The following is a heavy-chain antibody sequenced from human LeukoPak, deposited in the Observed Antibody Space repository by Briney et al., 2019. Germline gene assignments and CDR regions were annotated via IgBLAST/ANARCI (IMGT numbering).Heavy chain of an antibody. CDR3: AKDRSGSYYDAFNM. D-gene: IGHD1-26*01. CDR1: GFTFDDYA. J-gene: IGHJ3*02. CDR2: ITWNSGSI. Sequence: PGRSLRLSCAASGFTFDDYAMHWVRQAPGKGLEWVSGITWNSGSIAYADSVKGRFTISRDNAKNSLYLQMNSLRAEDTALYYCAKDRSGSYYDAFNMWGQGTMVTASS. V-gene: IGHV3-9*01.